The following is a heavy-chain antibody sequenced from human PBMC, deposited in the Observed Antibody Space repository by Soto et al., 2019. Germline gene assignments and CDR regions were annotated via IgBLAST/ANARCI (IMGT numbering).Heavy chain of an antibody. CDR3: ARSSALADYDFWSGYYEPGYLDY. D-gene: IGHD3-3*01. CDR2: ISAYNGNT. Sequence: GASVKVSCKASGYTFTSYGISWVRQAPGQGLEWMGWISAYNGNTNYAQKLQGRVTMTTDTSTSTAYMELRSLRSDDTAVYYCARSSALADYDFWSGYYEPGYLDYWGKGTLVTVSS. CDR1: GYTFTSYG. J-gene: IGHJ4*02. V-gene: IGHV1-18*01.